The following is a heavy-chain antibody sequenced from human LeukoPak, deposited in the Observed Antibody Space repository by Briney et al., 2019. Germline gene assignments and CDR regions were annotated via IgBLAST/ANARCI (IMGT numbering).Heavy chain of an antibody. J-gene: IGHJ4*02. CDR1: GGSFSGYY. Sequence: SETLSLTCAVYGGSFSGYYWSWIRQPPGKGLEWIGEINHSGSTNYNPSLKSRVTISVDTSKNQFSLKLSSVTAADTAVYYCARGGPYYYGSGSYYSYWGQGTLVTVSS. V-gene: IGHV4-34*01. D-gene: IGHD3-10*01. CDR2: INHSGST. CDR3: ARGGPYYYGSGSYYSY.